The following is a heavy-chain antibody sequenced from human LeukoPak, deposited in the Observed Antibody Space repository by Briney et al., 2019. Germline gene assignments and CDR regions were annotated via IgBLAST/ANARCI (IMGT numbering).Heavy chain of an antibody. CDR3: ARRITGTTSDSFDY. CDR2: IYYSGNT. CDR1: GGSISSTSYY. Sequence: SETLSLTCTVSGGSISSTSYYWAWVRQPPGKGLEWIGSIYYSGNTYYNPSLKSRVTISVDTSKNQFSLKLSSVTAADTAVYYCARRITGTTSDSFDYWGQGTLVTVSS. D-gene: IGHD1-20*01. V-gene: IGHV4-39*01. J-gene: IGHJ4*02.